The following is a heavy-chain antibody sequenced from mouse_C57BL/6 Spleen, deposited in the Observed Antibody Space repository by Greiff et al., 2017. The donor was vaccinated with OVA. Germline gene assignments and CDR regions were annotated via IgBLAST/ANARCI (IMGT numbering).Heavy chain of an antibody. V-gene: IGHV1-42*01. CDR3: ARGIYYYGSRPHYYAMDY. Sequence: EVKVVESGPELVKPGASVKISCKASGYSFTGYYMNWVKQSPEKSLEWIGEINPSTGGTTYNQKFKAKATLTVDKSSSTAYMQLKSLTSEDSAVYYCARGIYYYGSRPHYYAMDYWGQGTSVTVSS. CDR1: GYSFTGYY. J-gene: IGHJ4*01. CDR2: INPSTGGT. D-gene: IGHD1-1*01.